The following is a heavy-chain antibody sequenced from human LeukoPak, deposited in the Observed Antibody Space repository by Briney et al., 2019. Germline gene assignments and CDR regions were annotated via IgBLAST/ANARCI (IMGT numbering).Heavy chain of an antibody. CDR1: GFTFSSYC. CDR3: ARDPTDYGAYFDY. Sequence: PGGSLRLSCAASGFTFSSYCMSWVRQAPGKGLEWVANIKQDGSEKYYVDSVKGRFTISRDNAKNSLYLQMNSLRAEDTAVYYCARDPTDYGAYFDYWGQGTLVTVSS. V-gene: IGHV3-7*01. CDR2: IKQDGSEK. J-gene: IGHJ4*02. D-gene: IGHD4-17*01.